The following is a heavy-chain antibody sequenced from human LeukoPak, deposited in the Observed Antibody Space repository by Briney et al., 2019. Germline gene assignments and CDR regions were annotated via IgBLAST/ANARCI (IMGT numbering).Heavy chain of an antibody. Sequence: PSETLSLTCTVSGGSISSSSYYWGWIRQPPGKGLEWIGSIYYSGSTCYNPSLKSRVTISADTSKNQFSLKLSSVTAADTAVYYCATTPQRGYSYGWGTDAFDIWGQGTMVTVSS. J-gene: IGHJ3*02. CDR1: GGSISSSSYY. D-gene: IGHD5-18*01. CDR3: ATTPQRGYSYGWGTDAFDI. V-gene: IGHV4-39*07. CDR2: IYYSGST.